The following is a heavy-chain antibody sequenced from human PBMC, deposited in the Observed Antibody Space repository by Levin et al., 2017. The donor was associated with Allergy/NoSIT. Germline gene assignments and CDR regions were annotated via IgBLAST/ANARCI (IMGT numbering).Heavy chain of an antibody. Sequence: GGSLRLSCAASGFTLRSYGMHWVRQAPGKGLEWVAVISDDGGNEYYTDSVKGRFTISRDNSKNTLFLQMNSLRPEDTAVYYCAKDGYSSVDPRRLLNAFDRWGQGTMVTVSS. J-gene: IGHJ3*02. CDR3: AKDGYSSVDPRRLLNAFDR. CDR2: ISDDGGNE. CDR1: GFTLRSYG. D-gene: IGHD3-22*01. V-gene: IGHV3-30*18.